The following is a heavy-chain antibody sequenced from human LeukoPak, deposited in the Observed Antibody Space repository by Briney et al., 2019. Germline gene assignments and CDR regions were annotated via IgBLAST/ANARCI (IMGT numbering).Heavy chain of an antibody. Sequence: ASETLSLTCTVSGGSISSSSYYWGWIRQPPGKGLEWIGSIYYSGSTYYNPSLKSRVTISVDTSKNQFSLKLSSVTAADTAVYYCARDPDGITIFGVVMEGPANWFDPWGQGTLVTVSS. V-gene: IGHV4-39*07. D-gene: IGHD3-3*01. J-gene: IGHJ5*02. CDR1: GGSISSSSYY. CDR2: IYYSGST. CDR3: ARDPDGITIFGVVMEGPANWFDP.